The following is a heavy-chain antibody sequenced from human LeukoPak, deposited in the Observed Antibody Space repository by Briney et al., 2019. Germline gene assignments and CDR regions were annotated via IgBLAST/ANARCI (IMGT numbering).Heavy chain of an antibody. CDR3: ARGRGPPDY. Sequence: SETLSLTCTVSGGSISSYYWSWIRQPPGKGLEWIGEINHSGSTNYNPSLKSRVTISVDTSKNQFSLKLSSATAADTAVYYCARGRGPPDYWGQGTLVTVSS. V-gene: IGHV4-34*01. CDR2: INHSGST. J-gene: IGHJ4*02. CDR1: GGSISSYY.